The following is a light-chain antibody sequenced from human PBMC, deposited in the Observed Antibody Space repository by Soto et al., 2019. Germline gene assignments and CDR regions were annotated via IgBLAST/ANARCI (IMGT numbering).Light chain of an antibody. CDR3: CSYTSDITPYV. V-gene: IGLV2-14*01. CDR2: GVT. CDR1: SSDIGGHND. J-gene: IGLJ1*01. Sequence: QSVLTRPASVSGSPGQSNTISCTGTSSDIGGHNDVSWYQQQHPGKAPKLLIYGVTNRPSGVSNRFSGSKSGNTASLTISGLQAEDEADYYCCSYTSDITPYVFGTGTKVTVL.